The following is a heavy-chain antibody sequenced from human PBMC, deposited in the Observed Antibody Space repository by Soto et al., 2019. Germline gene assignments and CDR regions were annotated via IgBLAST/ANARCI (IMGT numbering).Heavy chain of an antibody. CDR2: IIPIFGTA. V-gene: IGHV1-69*06. CDR3: ARDPSVTIFGVVIMGALDI. D-gene: IGHD3-3*01. J-gene: IGHJ3*02. CDR1: GGTFSSYA. Sequence: QVQLVQSGAEVKKPGSSVKVSCKASGGTFSSYAISWVRQAPGQGLEWMGGIIPIFGTANYAQKFQCRVTIAAEKATSTAYMELISLGSEYTAVYYWARDPSVTIFGVVIMGALDIWGQGTMVTVSS.